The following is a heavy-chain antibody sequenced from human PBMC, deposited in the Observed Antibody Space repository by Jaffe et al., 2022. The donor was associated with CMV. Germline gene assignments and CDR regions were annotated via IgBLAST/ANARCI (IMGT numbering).Heavy chain of an antibody. Sequence: QVQLVQSGAEVKKPGASVKVSCKASGYTFTSYYMHWVRQAPGQGLEWMGIINPSGGSTSYAQKFQGRVTMTRDTSTSTVYMELSSLRSEDTAVYYCARDFEAATVTNHPEYFQHWGQGTLVTVSS. CDR2: INPSGGST. CDR1: GYTFTSYY. J-gene: IGHJ1*01. V-gene: IGHV1-46*01. CDR3: ARDFEAATVTNHPEYFQH. D-gene: IGHD4-4*01.